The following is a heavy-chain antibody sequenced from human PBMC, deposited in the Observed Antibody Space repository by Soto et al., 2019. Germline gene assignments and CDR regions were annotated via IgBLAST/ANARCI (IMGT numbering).Heavy chain of an antibody. CDR2: IYWNDDK. D-gene: IGHD6-6*01. J-gene: IGHJ5*02. Sequence: SGPTLVNPTQTLTLTCTFSGFSLSTSGVGVGWIRQPPGKALEWLALIYWNDDKRYSPSLKSRLTITKDTSKNQVVLTMTNMDPVETATYYGAHSLSSSSGQRWFDPWGQGTLVTVSS. V-gene: IGHV2-5*01. CDR3: AHSLSSSSGQRWFDP. CDR1: GFSLSTSGVG.